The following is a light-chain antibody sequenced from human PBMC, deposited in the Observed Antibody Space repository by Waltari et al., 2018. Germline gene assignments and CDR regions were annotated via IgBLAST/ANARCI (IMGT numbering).Light chain of an antibody. V-gene: IGKV3-20*01. CDR2: GPS. J-gene: IGKJ3*01. CDR1: QIISSNY. CDR3: QQYGSVLLT. Sequence: VLTQSPGTLSFSPGARANLSCRATQIISSNYLAWYPQKPGQAPRLLIYGPSRRATGFPDRFSGGGYGTDYTLTFSRLELEDFAVYYCQQYGSVLLTFGAGTTVDLK.